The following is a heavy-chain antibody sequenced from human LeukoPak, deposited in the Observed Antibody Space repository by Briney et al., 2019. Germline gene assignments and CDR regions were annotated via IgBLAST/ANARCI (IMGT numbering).Heavy chain of an antibody. Sequence: GGSLRLSCEASGFSFSNYSLTWVRQAPGKVLECVSTISGSSDYIYYADSLKGRFTISRDNGKNSLFLQMNSVRAEDTAVYYCARDTLRYDHIWGTYRYAGTFDIWGQGTMVTVS. V-gene: IGHV3-21*01. CDR1: GFSFSNYS. CDR3: ARDTLRYDHIWGTYRYAGTFDI. CDR2: ISGSSDYI. D-gene: IGHD3-16*02. J-gene: IGHJ3*02.